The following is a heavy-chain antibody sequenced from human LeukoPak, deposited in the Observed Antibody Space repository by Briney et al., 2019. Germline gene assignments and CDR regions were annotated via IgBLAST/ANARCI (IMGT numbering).Heavy chain of an antibody. CDR3: ARVGNDYGDYWYFDL. Sequence: ASVRVSCKASGYTFTGYYIHWVRQAPGQGLEWMGWINPNSGDTNCAQKFQGRVTMTRDTSISTAYMELSSLRSDDTAVYYCARVGNDYGDYWYFDLWGRGTLVTVSS. CDR2: INPNSGDT. V-gene: IGHV1-2*02. D-gene: IGHD4-17*01. CDR1: GYTFTGYY. J-gene: IGHJ2*01.